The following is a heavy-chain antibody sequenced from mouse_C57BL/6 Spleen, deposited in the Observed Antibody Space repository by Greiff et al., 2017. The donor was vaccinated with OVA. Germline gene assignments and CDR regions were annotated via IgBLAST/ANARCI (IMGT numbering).Heavy chain of an antibody. D-gene: IGHD1-1*01. CDR2: ISDGGSYT. Sequence: EVQVVESGGGLVKPGGSLKLSCAASGFTFSSYAMSWVRQTPEKRLEWVATISDGGSYTYYPDNVKGRFTISRDNAKNNLYLQMSHLKSEDTAMYYCATTVVATDYFDYWGQGTTLTVSS. CDR3: ATTVVATDYFDY. J-gene: IGHJ2*01. CDR1: GFTFSSYA. V-gene: IGHV5-4*01.